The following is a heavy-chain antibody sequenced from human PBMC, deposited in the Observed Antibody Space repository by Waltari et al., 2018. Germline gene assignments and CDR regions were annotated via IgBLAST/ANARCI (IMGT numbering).Heavy chain of an antibody. CDR3: ARAPKPVAVNYFDF. J-gene: IGHJ4*02. CDR2: INQSGRP. CDR1: GVSFSTFS. V-gene: IGHV4-34*01. D-gene: IGHD6-19*01. Sequence: QVQLQQWGAGLLKPSETPSLTCGVDGVSFSTFSWSWIRQPPGKGLEWIGEINQSGRPNYNPSLKSRVTISIDTSGNRLSLRLNSVAAADSAVYYCARAPKPVAVNYFDFWGQGTPVTVSS.